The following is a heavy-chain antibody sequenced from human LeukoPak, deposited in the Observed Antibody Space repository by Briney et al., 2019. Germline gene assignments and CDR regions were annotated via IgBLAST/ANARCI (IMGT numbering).Heavy chain of an antibody. D-gene: IGHD2-21*01. CDR3: ARYVVASACFDS. CDR1: GFTFSSYA. J-gene: IGHJ4*02. CDR2: ISGSGGST. V-gene: IGHV3-23*01. Sequence: GGSLRLSCAASGFTFSSYAMSWVRQAPGKGLEWVSAISGSGGSTYYADSVKGRFTISRDNSKNTLYLQMSSLRAEDTAVYYCARYVVASACFDSWGQGTPVAVSS.